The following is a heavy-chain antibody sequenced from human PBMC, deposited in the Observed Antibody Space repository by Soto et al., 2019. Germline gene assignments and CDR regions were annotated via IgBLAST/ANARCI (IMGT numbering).Heavy chain of an antibody. CDR1: GFTFSSYW. Sequence: EVQLVESGGGLVQPGGSLRLSCAASGFTFSSYWMHWVRQAPGKGLVWVSRINSDGSSTSYADSVKGRFTISRDNAKYTLYLQMNSLRAEDTAVYYCASEKGGPIFGVAISWFDPWGQGTLVTVSS. J-gene: IGHJ5*02. V-gene: IGHV3-74*01. D-gene: IGHD3-3*01. CDR2: INSDGSST. CDR3: ASEKGGPIFGVAISWFDP.